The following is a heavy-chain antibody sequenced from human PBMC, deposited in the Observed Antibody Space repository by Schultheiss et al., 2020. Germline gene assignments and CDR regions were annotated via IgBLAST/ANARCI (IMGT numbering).Heavy chain of an antibody. CDR1: GFTFSNAW. D-gene: IGHD7-27*01. CDR2: IKSKTDGGTT. Sequence: RGSLRLSCAASGFTFSNAWMSWVRQAPGKGLEWVGRIKSKTDGGTTDYAAPVKGRFTISRDDSKNTLYLQMNSLKTEDTAVYYCTATSHWGYFDYWGQGTLVTVSS. CDR3: TATSHWGYFDY. J-gene: IGHJ4*02. V-gene: IGHV3-15*01.